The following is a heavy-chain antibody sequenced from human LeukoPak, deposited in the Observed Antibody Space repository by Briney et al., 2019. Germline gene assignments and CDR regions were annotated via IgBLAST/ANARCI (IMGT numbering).Heavy chain of an antibody. CDR1: GGAFSGYY. CDR2: INHSGST. J-gene: IGHJ5*02. Sequence: PSETLCLSCAVYGGAFSGYYWSWIRQPPGKGLEWVGEINHSGSTNYNPSPKSRVTISVDTSKNQCSLKLSSATAADTAVYYCARGQPYCSSTSCYLRRYNWFDPWGQGTLVTVSS. D-gene: IGHD2-2*01. V-gene: IGHV4-34*01. CDR3: ARGQPYCSSTSCYLRRYNWFDP.